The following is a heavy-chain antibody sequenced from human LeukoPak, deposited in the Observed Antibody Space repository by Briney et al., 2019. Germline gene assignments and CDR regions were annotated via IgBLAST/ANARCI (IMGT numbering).Heavy chain of an antibody. J-gene: IGHJ6*02. Sequence: SVKASCKASGGTFSSYAISWVRQAPGQGLEWMGRIIPILGIANYAQKFQGRVTITADKSTSTAYMELSSLRSEDTAVYYCARDLGYSYGTYYYYYGMDVWGQGTTVTVSS. V-gene: IGHV1-69*04. CDR3: ARDLGYSYGTYYYYYGMDV. D-gene: IGHD5-18*01. CDR1: GGTFSSYA. CDR2: IIPILGIA.